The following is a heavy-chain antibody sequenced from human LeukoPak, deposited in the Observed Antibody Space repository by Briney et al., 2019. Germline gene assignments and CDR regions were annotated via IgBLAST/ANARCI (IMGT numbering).Heavy chain of an antibody. V-gene: IGHV3-64D*09. CDR1: GFTFSSYA. CDR2: LSSNGGST. J-gene: IGHJ5*02. D-gene: IGHD6-13*01. CDR3: VKGGSSWPEYNWFDP. Sequence: PGGSLRLSCSASGFTFSSYAMHWVRQAPGKGLEYVSALSSNGGSTYYADSVKGRFTISRDNSRNTLYLQMSSLRAEDTAVYYCVKGGSSWPEYNWFDPWGQGTLVTVSS.